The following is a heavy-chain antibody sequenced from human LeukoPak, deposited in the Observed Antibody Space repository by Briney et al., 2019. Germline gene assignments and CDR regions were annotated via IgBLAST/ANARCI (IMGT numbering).Heavy chain of an antibody. J-gene: IGHJ4*02. Sequence: GESLKISCKGSGYSFTSYWIGWVRQMPGKGLEWMGIIYPGDSDTRYSPSFQGQVTISADKSISTAYLQWSSLKASDTAMYYCARLDPPYDYVWGSLPYYFDYWGQGTLVTVSS. CDR2: IYPGDSDT. CDR1: GYSFTSYW. V-gene: IGHV5-51*01. CDR3: ARLDPPYDYVWGSLPYYFDY. D-gene: IGHD3-16*01.